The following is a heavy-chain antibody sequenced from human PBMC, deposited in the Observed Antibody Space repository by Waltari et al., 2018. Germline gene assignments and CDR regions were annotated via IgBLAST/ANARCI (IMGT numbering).Heavy chain of an antibody. CDR2: SYTSGST. J-gene: IGHJ6*02. V-gene: IGHV4-61*02. D-gene: IGHD3-3*01. CDR3: ARVSDYDFWSGSYGMDV. CDR1: GGSISSGRYY. Sequence: VQLQESGPGLVKPSQTLSLTCTVSGGSISSGRYYWSWIRQPAGKGLEWIGRSYTSGSTNYNPARKSRVTISVDTSKNQFSLKLSSVTAADTAVYYCARVSDYDFWSGSYGMDVWGQGTTVTVSS.